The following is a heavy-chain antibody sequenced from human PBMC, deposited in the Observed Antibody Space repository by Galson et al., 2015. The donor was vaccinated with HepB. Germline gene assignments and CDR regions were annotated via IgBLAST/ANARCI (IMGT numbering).Heavy chain of an antibody. V-gene: IGHV5-51*01. CDR1: GYSFTSYW. CDR3: ARRPYCSSTSCYRYFDY. D-gene: IGHD2-2*01. J-gene: IGHJ4*02. Sequence: QSGAEVKKPGESLKISCKGSGYSFTSYWIGWVRQMPGKGLEWMGIIYPGDSDTRYSPSFQGQVTISADKSISTAYLQWSSLKASDTAMYYCARRPYCSSTSCYRYFDYWGQGTLVTVSS. CDR2: IYPGDSDT.